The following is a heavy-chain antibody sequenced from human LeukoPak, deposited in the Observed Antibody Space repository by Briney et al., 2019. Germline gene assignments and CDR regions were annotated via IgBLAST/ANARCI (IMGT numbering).Heavy chain of an antibody. Sequence: ASVKVSFKATGYTFTRYGITWVRQAPGQGLQGMGWISPNNGDTDYGQKFQGRVTMSTDTSTSTAYLELRSLRSDDTAVYFCARDLRIAAAGTALGNWFDPWGQGTLVTVSS. CDR1: GYTFTRYG. CDR2: ISPNNGDT. D-gene: IGHD6-13*01. V-gene: IGHV1-18*01. J-gene: IGHJ5*02. CDR3: ARDLRIAAAGTALGNWFDP.